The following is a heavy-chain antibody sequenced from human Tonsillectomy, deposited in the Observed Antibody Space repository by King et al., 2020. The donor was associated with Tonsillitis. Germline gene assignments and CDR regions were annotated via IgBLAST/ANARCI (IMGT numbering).Heavy chain of an antibody. D-gene: IGHD3-10*01. Sequence: QVQLVESGGGVVQPGGSLRLSCAASAFTFSSYGMHWVRQAPGKGLEWVAVIRYDGSNTYYADSVKGRFTISRDKSKNTLYLQMNSLRAEDTAVYYCAKVLRSRCYGSGILDLDAFDIWGQGTMVTVSS. CDR3: AKVLRSRCYGSGILDLDAFDI. J-gene: IGHJ3*02. CDR2: IRYDGSNT. CDR1: AFTFSSYG. V-gene: IGHV3-30*02.